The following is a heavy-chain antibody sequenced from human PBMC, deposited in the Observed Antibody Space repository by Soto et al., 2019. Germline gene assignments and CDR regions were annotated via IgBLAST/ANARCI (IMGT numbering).Heavy chain of an antibody. J-gene: IGHJ4*02. CDR1: GFRFSSYN. D-gene: IGHD4-17*01. V-gene: IGHV3-48*04. Sequence: EVQLVESGGGSVQPGGSLRLSCAASGFRFSSYNMNWVRQAPGKGLEWVSHISSSSGTIHYADSVKGRFTISRDNAKNSLYLQMNSLTAEDSAVYYCARVEWSGDRPEYWGQGTLVTVSS. CDR2: ISSSSGTI. CDR3: ARVEWSGDRPEY.